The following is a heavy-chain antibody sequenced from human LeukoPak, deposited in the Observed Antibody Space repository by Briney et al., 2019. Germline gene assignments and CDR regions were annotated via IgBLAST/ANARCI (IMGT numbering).Heavy chain of an antibody. CDR2: IKQDGSEK. CDR1: GFTFSSYW. J-gene: IGHJ4*02. CDR3: ARGSISFDY. Sequence: GGSLRLSCAAPGFTFSSYWMSWVRQAPGKGLEWVANIKQDGSEKNYVDSVKGRFTISRDNAKNSLYLHMNSLRAEDTAVYYCARGSISFDYWGQGTLVTVSS. D-gene: IGHD2-2*01. V-gene: IGHV3-7*03.